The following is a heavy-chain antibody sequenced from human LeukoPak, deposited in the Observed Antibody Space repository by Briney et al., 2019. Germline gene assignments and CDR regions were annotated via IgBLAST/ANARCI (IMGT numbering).Heavy chain of an antibody. J-gene: IGHJ5*02. Sequence: PSETLSLTCAVYGGSFSGYYWSWIRQPPGKGLEWIGEINHSGSTNYNPSLKSRFTISVDTSKNQFSLKLSALTAADTAVYYFARGWSNYESFPNWFDPWGQGTLVTVSS. CDR1: GGSFSGYY. CDR3: ARGWSNYESFPNWFDP. CDR2: INHSGST. V-gene: IGHV4-34*01. D-gene: IGHD1-1*01.